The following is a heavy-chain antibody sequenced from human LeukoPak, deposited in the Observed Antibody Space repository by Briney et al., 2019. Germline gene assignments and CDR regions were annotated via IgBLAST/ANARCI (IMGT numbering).Heavy chain of an antibody. CDR2: ISGSGGST. Sequence: GGSLRLSCAASGFTFSSYAMSWVRQAPGKGLEWVSAISGSGGSTYYADSVKGRFTISRDNSKNTLYLQMNSLRAEDTAVYYCARGPLRGYCSGGSCYSGLFDYWGQGTLVTVSS. CDR3: ARGPLRGYCSGGSCYSGLFDY. D-gene: IGHD2-15*01. J-gene: IGHJ4*02. CDR1: GFTFSSYA. V-gene: IGHV3-23*01.